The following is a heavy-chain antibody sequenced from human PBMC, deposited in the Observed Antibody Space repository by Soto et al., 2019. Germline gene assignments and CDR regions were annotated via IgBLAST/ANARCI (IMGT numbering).Heavy chain of an antibody. Sequence: QVHLVQSGAEVKKPGASVKVSCKGSGYAFTTYGITWVRQAPGQGHERMGWISAHNGNTNYAQKLQGRVTVTRDTSTSTAYMELRSLRSDDTAVYYCARGRYGDYWGQGALVTVSS. J-gene: IGHJ4*02. CDR3: ARGRYGDY. D-gene: IGHD1-1*01. V-gene: IGHV1-18*01. CDR2: ISAHNGNT. CDR1: GYAFTTYG.